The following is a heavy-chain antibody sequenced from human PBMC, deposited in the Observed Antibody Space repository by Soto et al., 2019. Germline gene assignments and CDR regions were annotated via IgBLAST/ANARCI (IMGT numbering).Heavy chain of an antibody. V-gene: IGHV1-69*13. Sequence: SVKVSCKASGGTFSSYAISWVRQAPGQGLEWMGGIIPIFGTANYAQKFQGRVTITADESTSTAYMELSSLRSEDTAVYYCARDLLPRAVVDAFDISGQGTMVTV. CDR1: GGTFSSYA. J-gene: IGHJ3*02. CDR2: IIPIFGTA. CDR3: ARDLLPRAVVDAFDI. D-gene: IGHD6-19*01.